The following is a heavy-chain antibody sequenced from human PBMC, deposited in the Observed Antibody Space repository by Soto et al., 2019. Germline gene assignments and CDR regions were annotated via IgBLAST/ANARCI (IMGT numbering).Heavy chain of an antibody. Sequence: QVQLVQSGAEVKKPGSSVKVSCKASGGTFSSYAINWVRQAPGQGLEWMGGIIPIFATADYAQKFQGRVTITADESTSPAYIELSSLRSEDTAVYYCAHCLLGVNYYYGMDVWGQGTTVTVSS. CDR2: IIPIFATA. J-gene: IGHJ6*02. V-gene: IGHV1-69*12. D-gene: IGHD3-16*01. CDR1: GGTFSSYA. CDR3: AHCLLGVNYYYGMDV.